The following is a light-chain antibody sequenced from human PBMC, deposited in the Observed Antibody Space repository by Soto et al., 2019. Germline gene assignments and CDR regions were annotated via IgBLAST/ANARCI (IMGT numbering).Light chain of an antibody. CDR2: EVS. V-gene: IGLV2-14*01. J-gene: IGLJ1*01. CDR1: SSDVGGSKY. Sequence: QSVLTQPASVSGSPGQSITISCTGTSSDVGGSKYVSWCQQLPGKAPRLMIYEVSNRPSGVSNRFSGSKSGNTASLTVSGLQAEDEADYYCGSFSSSSTLYVFGTGTKVTVL. CDR3: GSFSSSSTLYV.